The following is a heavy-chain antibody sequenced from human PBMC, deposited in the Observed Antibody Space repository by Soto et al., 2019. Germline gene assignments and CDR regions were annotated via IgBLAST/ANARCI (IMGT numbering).Heavy chain of an antibody. D-gene: IGHD3-22*01. CDR1: GFTFSSYG. CDR3: AKSRGEDSSGYYDY. CDR2: ISYDGSNK. Sequence: QVQLVESGGGVVQPGRSPRLSCAASGFTFSSYGMHWVRQAPGKGLEWVAVISYDGSNKYYADSVKGRFTISRDNSKNTLYLQMNSLRAEDTAVYYCAKSRGEDSSGYYDYWGQGTLVTVSS. J-gene: IGHJ4*02. V-gene: IGHV3-30*18.